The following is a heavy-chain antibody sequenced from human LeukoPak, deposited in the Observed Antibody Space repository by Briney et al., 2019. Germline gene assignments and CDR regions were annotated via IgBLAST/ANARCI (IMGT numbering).Heavy chain of an antibody. J-gene: IGHJ5*02. CDR2: ISYDGSNK. V-gene: IGHV3-30*18. CDR1: GFTFSSYG. Sequence: GRSLRLSCAASGFTFSSYGMHWVRQAPGKGLEWVAVISYDGSNKYYADSVKGRFTISRDNSKNTLYLQMNSLRAEDTAVYYCAKDRPVAYCRGDCYSNWFDPWGQGTLVTVSS. CDR3: AKDRPVAYCRGDCYSNWFDP. D-gene: IGHD2-21*02.